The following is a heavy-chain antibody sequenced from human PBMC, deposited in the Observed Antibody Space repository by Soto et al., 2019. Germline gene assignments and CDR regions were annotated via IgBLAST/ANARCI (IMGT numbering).Heavy chain of an antibody. J-gene: IGHJ6*02. Sequence: PGESLKISCQGSGYRFSSYWIAWVRQMPGKGLVWMGSIYPGDSDTIYSPSFQGQVTFSVDKSTSTAYLQWSSLKASDTAMYYCARQGSNGAYYYYGMDVWGQGTTVTVSS. CDR1: GYRFSSYW. V-gene: IGHV5-51*01. CDR3: ARQGSNGAYYYYGMDV. CDR2: IYPGDSDT. D-gene: IGHD2-8*01.